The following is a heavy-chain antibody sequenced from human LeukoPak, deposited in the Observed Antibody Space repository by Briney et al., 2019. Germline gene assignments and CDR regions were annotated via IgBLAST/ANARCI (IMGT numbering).Heavy chain of an antibody. Sequence: ASVKVSCKVSGYTLTELSMHWVLQAPGKGLEWMGGFDPEDGETIYAQKFQGRVTMTEDTSTDTAYMELSSLRSEDTAVYYCATGLPAAILPFDYWRQGTLVTVSS. CDR3: ATGLPAAILPFDY. V-gene: IGHV1-24*01. D-gene: IGHD2-2*02. J-gene: IGHJ4*02. CDR1: GYTLTELS. CDR2: FDPEDGET.